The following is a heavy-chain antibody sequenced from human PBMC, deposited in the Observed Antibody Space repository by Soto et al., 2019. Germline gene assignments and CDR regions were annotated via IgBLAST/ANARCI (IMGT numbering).Heavy chain of an antibody. CDR3: ARSMVVVVPAAIASVLRLRLGYYYYGMDV. CDR1: GGGFSRDA. Sequence: SLKGSCKGSGGGFSRDASGWVRQAPGQGLEWMGGIIPIFGTANYAQKFQGRVTITADESTSTAYMELSSLRSEDTAVYYCARSMVVVVPAAIASVLRLRLGYYYYGMDVWGQGTTVTVSS. CDR2: IIPIFGTA. D-gene: IGHD2-2*02. V-gene: IGHV1-69*13. J-gene: IGHJ6*02.